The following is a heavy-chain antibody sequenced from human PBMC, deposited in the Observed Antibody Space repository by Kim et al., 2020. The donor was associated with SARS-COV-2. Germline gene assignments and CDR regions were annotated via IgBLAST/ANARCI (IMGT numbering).Heavy chain of an antibody. CDR2: ISSSSSTI. CDR1: GFTFSSYS. Sequence: GGSLRLSCAASGFTFSSYSMNWVRQAPGKGLEWVSYISSSSSTIYYADSVKGRFTISRDNAKNSLYLQMNSLRDEDTAVYYCARGSGDDSSGYYYGMYVWGRGSTGNVSS. J-gene: IGHJ6*01. D-gene: IGHD3-22*01. CDR3: ARGSGDDSSGYYYGMYV. V-gene: IGHV3-48*02.